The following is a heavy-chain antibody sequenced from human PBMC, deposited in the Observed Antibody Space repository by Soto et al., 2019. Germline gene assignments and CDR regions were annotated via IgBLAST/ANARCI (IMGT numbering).Heavy chain of an antibody. Sequence: GGSLRLSCAASGFTFSSYGMHWVRQAPGKGLEWVAVISYDGSNKYYADSVKGRFTISRDNSKNTLYLQMNSLRAEDTAVYYCAKDRVLSHYTFDYWGQGTLVTVSS. CDR2: ISYDGSNK. CDR1: GFTFSSYG. D-gene: IGHD3-10*01. J-gene: IGHJ4*02. CDR3: AKDRVLSHYTFDY. V-gene: IGHV3-30*18.